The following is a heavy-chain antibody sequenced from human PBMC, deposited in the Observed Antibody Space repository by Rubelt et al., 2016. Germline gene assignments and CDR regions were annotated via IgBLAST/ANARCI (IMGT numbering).Heavy chain of an antibody. J-gene: IGHJ4*02. V-gene: IGHV4-34*02. CDR2: INDSGGT. CDR1: GGSFTGYS. Sequence: QVQLQQWGAGLLNPSETLSLTCAVYGGSFTGYSWSWIRQPPGKGLEWIGEINDSGGTNYNPSLMSRVTISMDTSKNQFSLKLGCGTDADTAVYYGARHLRSGSGYYSPFVYWGQGTLVTVSS. D-gene: IGHD3-22*01. CDR3: ARHLRSGSGYYSPFVY.